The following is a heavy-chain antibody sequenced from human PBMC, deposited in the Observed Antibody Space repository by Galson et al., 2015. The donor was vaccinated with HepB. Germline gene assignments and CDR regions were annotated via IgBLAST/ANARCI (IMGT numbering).Heavy chain of an antibody. CDR2: IRYDGSNK. J-gene: IGHJ3*02. D-gene: IGHD6-13*01. V-gene: IGHV3-30*02. CDR3: ATLAGIAAAGIDAFDI. CDR1: GFTFSSYG. Sequence: SLRLSCAASGFTFSSYGMHWVRQAPGKGLEWVAFIRYDGSNKYYADSVKGRFTISRDNSKNTLYLQINSLRAEDTAVYYCATLAGIAAAGIDAFDIWGQGTMVTVSS.